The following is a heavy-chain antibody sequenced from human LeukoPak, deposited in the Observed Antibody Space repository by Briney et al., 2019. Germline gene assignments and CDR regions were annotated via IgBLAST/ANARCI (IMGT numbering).Heavy chain of an antibody. CDR2: INPNSGGT. CDR1: GYTFTGYY. Sequence: ASVKVSCKASGYTFTGYYMHWVRQAPGQGLEWMGWINPNSGGTNYAQKFQGRVTMTRDTSISTAYMELSRLRSEDTAVYYCAKDHQPLLYRSCADYWGQGTLVTVSS. CDR3: AKDHQPLLYRSCADY. D-gene: IGHD2-2*02. V-gene: IGHV1-2*02. J-gene: IGHJ4*02.